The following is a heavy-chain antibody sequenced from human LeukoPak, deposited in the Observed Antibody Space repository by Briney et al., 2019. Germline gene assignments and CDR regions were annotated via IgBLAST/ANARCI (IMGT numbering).Heavy chain of an antibody. Sequence: SETLSLTCTVSGGSISSYYWSWIRQPPGKGLEWIGYIYYSGSTNYNPSLKSRVTISVDTSKNQFSLKLSSVTAADTAVYYCARVKGYYYDSSGNFDYWGQGTLVTVFS. CDR1: GGSISSYY. V-gene: IGHV4-59*01. J-gene: IGHJ4*02. D-gene: IGHD3-22*01. CDR2: IYYSGST. CDR3: ARVKGYYYDSSGNFDY.